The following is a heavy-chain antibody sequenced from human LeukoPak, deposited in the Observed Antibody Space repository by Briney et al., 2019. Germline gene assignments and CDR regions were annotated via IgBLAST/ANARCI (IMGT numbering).Heavy chain of an antibody. CDR2: ISGSGGST. Sequence: GGSLRLSCAASGFTFDTYAMSWVRQAPGKGLEGVSAISGSGGSTYYADSVKGRFTISRDNAKNTLYLQMNSLRAEDTAVYYCAKDLLAAAGNNWFDPWGQGTLVTVSS. J-gene: IGHJ5*02. CDR3: AKDLLAAAGNNWFDP. D-gene: IGHD6-13*01. CDR1: GFTFDTYA. V-gene: IGHV3-23*01.